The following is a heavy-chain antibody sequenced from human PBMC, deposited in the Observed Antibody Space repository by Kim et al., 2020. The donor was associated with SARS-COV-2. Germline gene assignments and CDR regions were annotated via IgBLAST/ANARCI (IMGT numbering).Heavy chain of an antibody. V-gene: IGHV4-59*13. Sequence: SETLSLTCTVSGGSISSYYWSWIRQPPGKGLEWIGYIYYSGSTNYNPSLKSRVTISVDTSKNQFSLKLSSVTAADTAVYYCARSKAYDFWSGYYPTFDYWGQGTLVTVSS. D-gene: IGHD3-3*01. CDR2: IYYSGST. CDR1: GGSISSYY. J-gene: IGHJ4*02. CDR3: ARSKAYDFWSGYYPTFDY.